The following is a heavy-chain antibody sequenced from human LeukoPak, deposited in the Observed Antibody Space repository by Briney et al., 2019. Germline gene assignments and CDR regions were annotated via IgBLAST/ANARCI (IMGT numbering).Heavy chain of an antibody. CDR2: MYPGNSDI. CDR1: GYSFNNYW. Sequence: PGESLKISCQASGYSFNNYWIAWVRQMPGKGLEWMGFMYPGNSDIRYSPSFQGQVTISADTSISTAYLQWSSLKASDTSIYYCGRKGQSYHSAYAHWGQGSLVTVSS. D-gene: IGHD3-16*02. V-gene: IGHV5-51*01. CDR3: GRKGQSYHSAYAH. J-gene: IGHJ4*02.